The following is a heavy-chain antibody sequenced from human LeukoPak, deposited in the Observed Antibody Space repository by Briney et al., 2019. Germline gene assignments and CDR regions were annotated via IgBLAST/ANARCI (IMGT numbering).Heavy chain of an antibody. CDR2: INPGGGST. J-gene: IGHJ4*02. D-gene: IGHD2-15*01. V-gene: IGHV1-46*01. Sequence: ASVKVSCKASGYTFTSYYLHWVRRAPGQGLEWMGIINPGGGSTTYAHNFQGRVTMTRDTSTSTVYMELSGLRYEDTAVYYCARGWSAATKSLYFDYWGQGTLATVSS. CDR3: ARGWSAATKSLYFDY. CDR1: GYTFTSYY.